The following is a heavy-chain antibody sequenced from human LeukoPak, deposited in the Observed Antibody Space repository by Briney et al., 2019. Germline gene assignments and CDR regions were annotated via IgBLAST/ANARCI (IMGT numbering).Heavy chain of an antibody. Sequence: SETLSLTCTVSGGSISSGDYYWSWIRQPPGKGLEWIGYIYYSGSTYYNPSLKSRVTISVDTSKNQFSLKLSSVTAADTAVYYCARVGAVVDLPFDYWGQGTLVTVSS. CDR3: ARVGAVVDLPFDY. CDR2: IYYSGST. CDR1: GGSISSGDYY. D-gene: IGHD3-16*01. J-gene: IGHJ4*02. V-gene: IGHV4-30-4*02.